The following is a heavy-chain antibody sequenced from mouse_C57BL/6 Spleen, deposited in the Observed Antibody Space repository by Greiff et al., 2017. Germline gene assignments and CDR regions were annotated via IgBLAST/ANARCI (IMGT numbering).Heavy chain of an antibody. CDR1: GYTFTDYY. D-gene: IGHD2-1*01. Sequence: EVQLQQSGPVLVKPGASVKMSCKASGYTFTDYYMNWVKQSHGKSLEWIGVINPYNGGTSYNQKFKGKATLTVDKSSSTAYMELNSLTSEDSAVYYCARSGNYYGIYYCDYWGKGTTLTVSS. CDR3: ARSGNYYGIYYCDY. V-gene: IGHV1-19*01. J-gene: IGHJ2*01. CDR2: INPYNGGT.